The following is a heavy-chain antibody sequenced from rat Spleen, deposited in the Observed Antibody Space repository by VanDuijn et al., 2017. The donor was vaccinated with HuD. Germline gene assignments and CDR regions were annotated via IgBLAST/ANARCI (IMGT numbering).Heavy chain of an antibody. CDR2: ISPSGGRT. CDR3: ATDGYYDGTYYTFYVIDA. V-gene: IGHV5-19*01. J-gene: IGHJ4*01. D-gene: IGHD1-12*02. CDR1: GFTFSNYG. Sequence: EVHLVESGGGLVQPGRSLKLSCAASGFTFSNYGMHWIRQAPTKGLEWVASISPSGGRTNYRYSVKGRFTISRDNAESTVYLQMDSLRSEDTATYYYATDGYYDGTYYTFYVIDAWAQGASVTVSS.